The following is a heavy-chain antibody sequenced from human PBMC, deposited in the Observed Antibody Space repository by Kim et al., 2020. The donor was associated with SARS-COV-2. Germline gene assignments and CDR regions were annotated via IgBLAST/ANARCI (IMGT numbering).Heavy chain of an antibody. J-gene: IGHJ4*01. D-gene: IGHD1-26*01. CDR3: ARHQNTGNSSFDY. Sequence: RDSPACQGQVTISTDKSNSTAYLPWSSLKASDTAMYYCARHQNTGNSSFDYWGHGTLVTVSS. V-gene: IGHV5-51*01.